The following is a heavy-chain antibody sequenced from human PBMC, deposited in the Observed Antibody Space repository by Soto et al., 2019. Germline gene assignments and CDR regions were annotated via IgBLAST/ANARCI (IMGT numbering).Heavy chain of an antibody. CDR1: GGSVSSGSYY. V-gene: IGHV4-61*01. CDR2: IYYSGST. Sequence: PSETLSLTCTVSGGSVSSGSYYWSWIRQPPGKGLEWIGYIYYSGSTNYNPSLKSRVTISVDTSKNQFSLKLSSVTAADTAVYYCARIDDTAMVWDYWGRGTLVTVS. D-gene: IGHD5-18*01. J-gene: IGHJ4*02. CDR3: ARIDDTAMVWDY.